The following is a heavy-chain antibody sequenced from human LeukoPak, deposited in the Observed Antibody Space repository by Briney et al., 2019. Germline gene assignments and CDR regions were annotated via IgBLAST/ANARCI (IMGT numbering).Heavy chain of an antibody. D-gene: IGHD5-24*01. CDR2: ISPSGAST. J-gene: IGHJ5*02. V-gene: IGHV1-46*01. Sequence: ASVKVSCKSFGYTFTSNYMHWVRQAPGQGPEWMGVISPSGASTTYAQTFQGRVTLTRDMSTSTDYLELSSLRSEDTAVYYCARDNSVRDEAWWFSPWGQGTLDTVSS. CDR1: GYTFTSNY. CDR3: ARDNSVRDEAWWFSP.